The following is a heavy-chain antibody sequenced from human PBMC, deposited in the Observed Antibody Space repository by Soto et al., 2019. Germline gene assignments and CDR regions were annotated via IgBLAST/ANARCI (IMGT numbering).Heavy chain of an antibody. Sequence: GGSLRLSCAASGFTFSSYAMHWVRQASGKGLEWVGRIRSKANSYATAYAASVKGRFTISRDDSKNTAYLQMNSLKTEDTAVYYCTRHWFGYYDNSGFYPFGYWGQGTLVTVSS. V-gene: IGHV3-73*01. J-gene: IGHJ4*02. CDR1: GFTFSSYA. D-gene: IGHD3-22*01. CDR3: TRHWFGYYDNSGFYPFGY. CDR2: IRSKANSYAT.